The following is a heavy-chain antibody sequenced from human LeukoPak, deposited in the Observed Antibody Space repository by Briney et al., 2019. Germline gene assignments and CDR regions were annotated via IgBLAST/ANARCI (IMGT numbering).Heavy chain of an antibody. V-gene: IGHV3-74*01. D-gene: IGHD6-6*01. CDR3: ARARGSSSYYYYMDV. J-gene: IGHJ6*03. Sequence: GGSLRLSCAASGFTFSAYWMCWVRQAPGKGLVWVSRINSDGSSTTYADSVKGRFTISRDNAKNTLYLEMNSLRAEDTAVYYCARARGSSSYYYYMDVWGRGTTVTVSS. CDR1: GFTFSAYW. CDR2: INSDGSST.